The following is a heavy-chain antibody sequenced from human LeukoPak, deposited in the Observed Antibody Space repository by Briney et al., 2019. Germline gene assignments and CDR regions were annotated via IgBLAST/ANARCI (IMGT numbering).Heavy chain of an antibody. CDR2: INHSGGT. J-gene: IGHJ4*02. Sequence: SETLSLTCAVYGGSFSGYYWSWIRQPPGKGLEWIGEINHSGGTKYNPSLKSRVTISVDTSKNQFSLKLSSVTAADTAVYYCAGNVIVVVVAATPGAFDYWGQGTLVTVSS. CDR1: GGSFSGYY. CDR3: AGNVIVVVVAATPGAFDY. V-gene: IGHV4-34*01. D-gene: IGHD2-15*01.